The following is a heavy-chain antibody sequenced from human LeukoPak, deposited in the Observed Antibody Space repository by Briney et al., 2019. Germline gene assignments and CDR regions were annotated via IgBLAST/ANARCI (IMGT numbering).Heavy chain of an antibody. D-gene: IGHD1-26*01. CDR3: ARGGVGNIMGFFDY. CDR2: ISSSSGYI. Sequence: PGGSLRLSCAASGFTFSSYNMNWVRQAPGKGLEWVSSISSSSGYIYYADSVKGGFTISRDNAKDSLYLQMNSLRAEDTPVYYCARGGVGNIMGFFDYWGQGTLVTVSS. V-gene: IGHV3-21*01. CDR1: GFTFSSYN. J-gene: IGHJ4*02.